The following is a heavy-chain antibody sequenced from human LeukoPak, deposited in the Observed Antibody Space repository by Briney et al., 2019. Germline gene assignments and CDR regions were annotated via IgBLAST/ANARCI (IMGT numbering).Heavy chain of an antibody. CDR3: ARDCDNNSPGGLRY. D-gene: IGHD5-24*01. CDR2: ISYDGSNK. J-gene: IGHJ4*02. V-gene: IGHV3-30*03. CDR1: GFTFSSYG. Sequence: GSLRLSCAASGFTFSSYGMHWVRQAPGKGLEWVAVISYDGSNKYYADSVKGRFTISRDNSKNTLYLQMNSLRAEDTAVYYCARDCDNNSPGGLRYWGQGTLVTVSS.